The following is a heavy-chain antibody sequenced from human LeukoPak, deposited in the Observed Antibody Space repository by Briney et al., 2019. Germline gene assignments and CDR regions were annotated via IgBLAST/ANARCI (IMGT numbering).Heavy chain of an antibody. Sequence: SETLSLTCSVSGGSIRSDYWSWIRQPPGKGLEWIGYVHHTGTTSYNPSLKSRVTMSVDTSKNEFSLSMTSVNAADTGVYYCATAGDYNDLPHWGRGTLVTVSS. D-gene: IGHD4-11*01. CDR2: VHHTGTT. V-gene: IGHV4-59*01. CDR1: GGSIRSDY. J-gene: IGHJ4*02. CDR3: ATAGDYNDLPH.